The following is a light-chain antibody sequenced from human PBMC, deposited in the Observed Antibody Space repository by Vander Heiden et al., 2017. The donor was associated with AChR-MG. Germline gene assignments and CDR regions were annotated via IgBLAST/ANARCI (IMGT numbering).Light chain of an antibody. J-gene: IGLJ2*01. V-gene: IGLV7-43*01. CDR2: RAN. Sequence: QTVVTQEPSLTVSPGGTVTLTCASSTGAVTIGHYPNWFQHKPGQSPMALIYRANNKHSWTPARFSGSLLGGKAALTLSGVQPEDEAEYYCLLYYGGVQLVFGGGTKLTVL. CDR1: TGAVTIGHY. CDR3: LLYYGGVQLV.